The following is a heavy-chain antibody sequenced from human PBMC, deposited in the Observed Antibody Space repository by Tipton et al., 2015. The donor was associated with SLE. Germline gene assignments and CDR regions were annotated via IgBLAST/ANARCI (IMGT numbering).Heavy chain of an antibody. V-gene: IGHV4-59*11. CDR1: GGSFSSHY. CDR3: ASRTYYYDSSLAFDI. D-gene: IGHD3-22*01. CDR2: ISYNGNS. Sequence: TLSLTCTVSGGSFSSHYWSWIRQSPGKGLEWIGYISYNGNSYYNPSLTSRVTISVDTSKNQFSLKLSSVTAADTAVYYCASRTYYYDSSLAFDIWGQGTMVTVSS. J-gene: IGHJ3*02.